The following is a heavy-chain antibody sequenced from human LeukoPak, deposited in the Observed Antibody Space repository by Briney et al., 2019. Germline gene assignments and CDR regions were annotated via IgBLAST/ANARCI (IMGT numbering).Heavy chain of an antibody. D-gene: IGHD6-19*01. V-gene: IGHV1-8*01. CDR3: ARGLGAPPPAGGWYIGYYYSYYMDV. Sequence: GASVKVSCKASGYTFTSYDINWVRQATGQGLEWMGWMNPNSGNTGYAQKFQGRVTMTRNTSISTAYMELSSLRSEDTAVYYCARGLGAPPPAGGWYIGYYYSYYMDVWGKGTTVTISS. CDR2: MNPNSGNT. CDR1: GYTFTSYD. J-gene: IGHJ6*03.